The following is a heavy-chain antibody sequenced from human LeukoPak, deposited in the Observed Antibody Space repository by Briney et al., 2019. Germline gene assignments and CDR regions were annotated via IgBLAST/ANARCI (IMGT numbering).Heavy chain of an antibody. CDR2: ISSSSSNM. J-gene: IGHJ6*04. V-gene: IGHV3-21*01. CDR3: ARGPTMKMDV. D-gene: IGHD3-22*01. Sequence: GGSLRLSCAASGFTFSSYWMHWVRQAPGKGLEWVSSISSSSSNMYYADSVKGRFTISRDNAKNSLFLQMNSLRAEDTAVYYCARGPTMKMDVWGKGTTVTVSS. CDR1: GFTFSSYW.